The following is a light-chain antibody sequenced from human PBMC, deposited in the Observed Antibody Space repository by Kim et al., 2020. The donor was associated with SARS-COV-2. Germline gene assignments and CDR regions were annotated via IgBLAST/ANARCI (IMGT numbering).Light chain of an antibody. CDR1: NSNIGAGFE. CDR2: HSR. Sequence: RFTVSCTGSNSNIGAGFEVHWYQQLPGTAPKLLIYHSRNRPSGVPDRFSGSKSGTTASLAIAGLLAEDEAHYYCQSYDTSLSSVLFGGGTQLTVL. J-gene: IGLJ3*02. V-gene: IGLV1-40*01. CDR3: QSYDTSLSSVL.